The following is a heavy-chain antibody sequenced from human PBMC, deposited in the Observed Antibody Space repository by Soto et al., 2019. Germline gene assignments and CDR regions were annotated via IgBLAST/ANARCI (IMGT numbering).Heavy chain of an antibody. V-gene: IGHV1-18*01. CDR2: ISAYNGNT. J-gene: IGHJ4*02. D-gene: IGHD4-17*01. CDR3: ARDEGDYGDYVNNFFDY. CDR1: GYTFTSYG. Sequence: ASVKVSCKASGYTFTSYGISWVRQAPGQGLEWMGWISAYNGNTNYAKKLQGRVTMTTDTSTSTAYMELRSLRSDDTAVYYCARDEGDYGDYVNNFFDYWGQGTLVTVSS.